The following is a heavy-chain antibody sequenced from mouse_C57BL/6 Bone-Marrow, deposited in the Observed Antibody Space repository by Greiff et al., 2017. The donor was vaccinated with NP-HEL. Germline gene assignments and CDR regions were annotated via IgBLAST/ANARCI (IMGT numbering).Heavy chain of an antibody. Sequence: DVHLVESGEGLVKPGGSLKLSCAASGFTFSSYAMSWVRQTPEKRLEWVAYISSGGDYIYYADTVKGRFTISRDNARNTLYLQMSSLKSEDTAMYYCTRGGTTGYFDVWGTGTTVTVSS. CDR3: TRGGTTGYFDV. V-gene: IGHV5-9-1*02. CDR2: ISSGGDYI. J-gene: IGHJ1*03. CDR1: GFTFSSYA. D-gene: IGHD1-1*01.